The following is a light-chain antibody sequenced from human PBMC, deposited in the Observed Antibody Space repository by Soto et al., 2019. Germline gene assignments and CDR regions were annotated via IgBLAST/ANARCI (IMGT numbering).Light chain of an antibody. V-gene: IGKV3-15*01. Sequence: IVMTQSPATLSVSPGERATLSCRASQSVSSNLAWYQQKPGQAPRLLIYGASTRATGIQARFSGSRSGTQFTLTISSLQSEDFAVYYCQQYNNWPPYTFGQGTKLEIK. J-gene: IGKJ2*01. CDR3: QQYNNWPPYT. CDR1: QSVSSN. CDR2: GAS.